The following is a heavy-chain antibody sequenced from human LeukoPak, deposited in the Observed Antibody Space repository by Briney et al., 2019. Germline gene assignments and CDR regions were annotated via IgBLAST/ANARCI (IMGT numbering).Heavy chain of an antibody. CDR2: IYHSGKT. CDR1: GYPISSGYH. D-gene: IGHD2-2*01. Sequence: SETLSLTCAVSGYPISSGYHWGWIRQPPGKGLEWIGSIYHSGKTYYNPSLKSRLTISLDTSKNQFSLKLTSVTAADTAVYYCARDSPNGVVAVDVQEGFDPWGQGTLVTVSS. J-gene: IGHJ5*02. CDR3: ARDSPNGVVAVDVQEGFDP. V-gene: IGHV4-38-2*02.